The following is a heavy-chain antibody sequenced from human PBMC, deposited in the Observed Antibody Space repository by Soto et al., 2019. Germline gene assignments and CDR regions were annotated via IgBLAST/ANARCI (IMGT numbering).Heavy chain of an antibody. Sequence: SVKVSCKAAGGTFSSYTIRWVRQAPGQGLEWMGGIIPILGTANYAQKFQGRVTITADESTSTAYMELSSLRSEDTAVYYCARGSRFSPDYWGQGTLVTVSS. V-gene: IGHV1-69*13. CDR2: IIPILGTA. CDR1: GGTFSSYT. D-gene: IGHD3-10*01. J-gene: IGHJ4*02. CDR3: ARGSRFSPDY.